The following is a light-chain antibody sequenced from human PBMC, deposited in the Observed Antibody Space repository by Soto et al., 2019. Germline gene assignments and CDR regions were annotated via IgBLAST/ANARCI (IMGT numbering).Light chain of an antibody. CDR3: QQYGSSSVFT. Sequence: EIVWTQSPGNLSLSPAERATLSCRASQSVSNNYLAWYQQKPGQAPRLLIYDASSRATDIPDRFSGSGSGTDFTLTITRLEPEDFAVYYCQQYGSSSVFTFGPGTKVDIK. CDR2: DAS. J-gene: IGKJ3*01. CDR1: QSVSNNY. V-gene: IGKV3-20*01.